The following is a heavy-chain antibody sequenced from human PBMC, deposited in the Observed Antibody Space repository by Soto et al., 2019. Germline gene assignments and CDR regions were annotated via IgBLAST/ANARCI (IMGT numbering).Heavy chain of an antibody. Sequence: EVQLVESGGGLVQPGGSLRLSCAASGFTFSSYSMNWVRQAPGKGLEWVSYISSSSSTIYYADSVKGRFTISRDNAKNSLYLQMNSLRDEDTAVYYCARPAIAAAGGANWFDPWGQGTLVTVPS. V-gene: IGHV3-48*02. D-gene: IGHD6-13*01. CDR2: ISSSSSTI. J-gene: IGHJ5*02. CDR1: GFTFSSYS. CDR3: ARPAIAAAGGANWFDP.